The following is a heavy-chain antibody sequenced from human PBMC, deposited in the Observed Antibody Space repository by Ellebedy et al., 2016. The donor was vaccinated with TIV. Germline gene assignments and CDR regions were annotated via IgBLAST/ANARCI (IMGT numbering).Heavy chain of an antibody. CDR3: ARARGQYLYGSGSYFTH. Sequence: SQTLSLTCGVYGGSFSGYFWSWIRQPPGKGLEWIGEINPSGTTNYNPSLKSRVTISVDTPKKQFSLRLTSVTAADTAVYYCARARGQYLYGSGSYFTHWGQGEMVTVSS. CDR1: GGSFSGYF. D-gene: IGHD3-10*01. CDR2: INPSGTT. J-gene: IGHJ4*02. V-gene: IGHV4-34*01.